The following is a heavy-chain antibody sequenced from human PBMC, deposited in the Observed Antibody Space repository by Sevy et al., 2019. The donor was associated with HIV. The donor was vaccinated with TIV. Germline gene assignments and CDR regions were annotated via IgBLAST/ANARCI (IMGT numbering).Heavy chain of an antibody. CDR2: FDPEDGET. CDR1: GYTLSQLS. V-gene: IGHV1-24*01. J-gene: IGHJ4*02. CDR3: ASAREYYSDNSGYLDY. Sequence: ASVKVSCKVSGYTLSQLSMHWVRQTPGKGLEWMGRFDPEDGETIYAQKFQGRVTMTEDTSTDTAYMELGSLRSDDTAVYYCASAREYYSDNSGYLDYWGQGTLVTVSS. D-gene: IGHD3-22*01.